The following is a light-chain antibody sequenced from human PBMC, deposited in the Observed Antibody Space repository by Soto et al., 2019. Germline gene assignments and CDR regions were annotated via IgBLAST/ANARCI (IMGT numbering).Light chain of an antibody. Sequence: QSVLTQPASVSGSPGQSITISCTGSSSDVGGYNHVSWYQQHPGKAPKLMIYEVSNRPSGVSNRFSGSKSGNTASLTISGHQAEDEADYYCSSYTTSTTRIIFGGGTKLTVL. J-gene: IGLJ2*01. CDR3: SSYTTSTTRII. V-gene: IGLV2-14*01. CDR2: EVS. CDR1: SSDVGGYNH.